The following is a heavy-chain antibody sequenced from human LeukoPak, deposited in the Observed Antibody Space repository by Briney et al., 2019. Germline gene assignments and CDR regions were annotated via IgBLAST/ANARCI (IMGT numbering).Heavy chain of an antibody. CDR1: GYTFTSYD. D-gene: IGHD3/OR15-3a*01. Sequence: ASVKVSCKASGYTFTSYDINWVRQATGQGLEWMGWMNPNSGNTGYAQKFQGRVTMTRNTSISTAYMELSSLRSDDTAVYYCARDSFRSRAGLVIGPFDYWGQGTLVTVSS. V-gene: IGHV1-8*01. CDR3: ARDSFRSRAGLVIGPFDY. CDR2: MNPNSGNT. J-gene: IGHJ4*02.